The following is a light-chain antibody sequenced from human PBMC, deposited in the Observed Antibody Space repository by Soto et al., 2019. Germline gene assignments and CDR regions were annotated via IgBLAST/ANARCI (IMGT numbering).Light chain of an antibody. J-gene: IGKJ3*01. Sequence: MVMTQSPATLSVSPGERATLSCRASQSVSTKLAGYQQKPGQAPRLLIYGASTRATGIPARFSGSGSGTDFTLTISSLQSEDFAVYYCQQYNNWPYTFGPGTRVDIK. CDR3: QQYNNWPYT. CDR1: QSVSTK. V-gene: IGKV3D-15*01. CDR2: GAS.